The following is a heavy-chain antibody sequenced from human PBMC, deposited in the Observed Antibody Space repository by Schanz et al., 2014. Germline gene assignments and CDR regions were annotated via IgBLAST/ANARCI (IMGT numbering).Heavy chain of an antibody. Sequence: EVQLVESGGTVVQPGGSLRLSCAASGFSFRKSAMSWVRQAPGKGLEWVSSISSTSSYIFYADSVKGRFTISRDNSKNTLYLQINNLRAEDTAVYYCAYYDVLTGFDYWGQGTQVTVSS. CDR3: AYYDVLTGFDY. J-gene: IGHJ4*02. D-gene: IGHD3-9*01. CDR2: ISSTSSYI. V-gene: IGHV3-23*04. CDR1: GFSFRKSA.